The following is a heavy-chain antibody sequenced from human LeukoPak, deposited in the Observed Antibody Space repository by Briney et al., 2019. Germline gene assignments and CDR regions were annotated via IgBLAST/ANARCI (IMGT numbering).Heavy chain of an antibody. J-gene: IGHJ1*01. Sequence: GGSLRLSCAASGFTFSSYAMHWVRQAPGKGLEGVAVISYDGSNKYYADSVKGRFTISRDNSKNTLYLQMNSLRAEDTAVYYCARDRNYYGSGSYYPLRHWGQGTLVTVSS. CDR1: GFTFSSYA. CDR2: ISYDGSNK. D-gene: IGHD3-10*01. V-gene: IGHV3-30-3*01. CDR3: ARDRNYYGSGSYYPLRH.